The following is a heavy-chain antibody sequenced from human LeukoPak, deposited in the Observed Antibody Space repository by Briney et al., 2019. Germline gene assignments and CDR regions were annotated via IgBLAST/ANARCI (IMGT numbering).Heavy chain of an antibody. D-gene: IGHD6-6*01. Sequence: PGGSLRLSCAASGFTFSSYEMNWVRQAPGKGLEWVAGINWNGIIKRYGDSVRGRFTITRDNSKNTLYLQMNSLRAEDTAVYYCAKDVESIAAPGYYFDYWGQGTLVTVSS. CDR2: INWNGIIK. J-gene: IGHJ4*02. V-gene: IGHV3-23*05. CDR1: GFTFSSYE. CDR3: AKDVESIAAPGYYFDY.